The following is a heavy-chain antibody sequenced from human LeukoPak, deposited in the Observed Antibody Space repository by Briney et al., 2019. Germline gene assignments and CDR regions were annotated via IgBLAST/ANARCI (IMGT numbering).Heavy chain of an antibody. V-gene: IGHV3-7*01. CDR2: IKQDGSEK. Sequence: PGGSLRLSCAASGFTLSDYYMSWIRQAPGKGLEWVANIKQDGSEKYYVDSVKGRFTISRDNAKNSLYLQMNSLRAEDTAVYYCARSATPSRSYQLPLDYWGQGTLVTVSS. J-gene: IGHJ4*02. CDR1: GFTLSDYY. CDR3: ARSATPSRSYQLPLDY. D-gene: IGHD2-2*01.